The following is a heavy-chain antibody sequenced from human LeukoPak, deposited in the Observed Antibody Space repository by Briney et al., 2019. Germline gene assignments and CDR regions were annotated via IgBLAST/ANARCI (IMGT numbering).Heavy chain of an antibody. V-gene: IGHV4-39*07. J-gene: IGHJ4*02. CDR3: ARDLVAGRPFDY. CDR1: GGSISSSSYY. Sequence: SETLSLTCTVSGGSISSSSYYWSWIRQPPGKGLEWIGEINHSGSTNYNPSLKSRVTISVDTSKNQFSLKLSSVTAADTAVYYCARDLVAGRPFDYWGQGTLVTVCS. CDR2: INHSGST. D-gene: IGHD6-19*01.